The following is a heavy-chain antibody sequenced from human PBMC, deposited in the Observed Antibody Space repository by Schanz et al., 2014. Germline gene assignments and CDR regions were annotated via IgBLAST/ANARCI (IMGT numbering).Heavy chain of an antibody. CDR2: VSSRSDEI. D-gene: IGHD2-21*02. Sequence: PGGSLRLSCSASTFTFDHYAMTWVRQAPGKGLEWVAAVSSRSDEIKYADSVRGRFTISRDNSRSTMYLQMSSLRAEDTAVYFCAKELGVDCGDGCFNWYFDLWGRGTLVTVSS. J-gene: IGHJ2*01. V-gene: IGHV3-23*05. CDR1: TFTFDHYA. CDR3: AKELGVDCGDGCFNWYFDL.